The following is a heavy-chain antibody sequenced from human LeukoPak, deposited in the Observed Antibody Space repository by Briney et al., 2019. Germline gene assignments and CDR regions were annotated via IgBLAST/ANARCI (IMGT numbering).Heavy chain of an antibody. V-gene: IGHV3-23*01. CDR1: GFTFRSYA. Sequence: GGSLRLSCAASGFTFRSYAMSWVRQAPGKGLEWVSGISGSGGSTDYADSVKGRFTISRDNSKNTLFLQMNSLGVEDTAVYYCATASGSYYSVYWGQGTLVTVSS. CDR2: ISGSGGST. J-gene: IGHJ4*02. D-gene: IGHD1-26*01. CDR3: ATASGSYYSVY.